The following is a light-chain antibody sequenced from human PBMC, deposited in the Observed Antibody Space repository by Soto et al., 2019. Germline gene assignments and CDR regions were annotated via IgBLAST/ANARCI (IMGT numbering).Light chain of an antibody. CDR3: QQRADWPRT. CDR1: QSVSSNY. V-gene: IGKV3D-20*02. J-gene: IGKJ5*01. CDR2: GAS. Sequence: EIVLTQSPGTLSLSPGERATLSGRASQSVSSNYLAWYQHKPGQAPRLLIYGASNRATGIPDRFSGSGSGTDFTLTISRLEPEDFAVYYCQQRADWPRTFGQGTRLEIK.